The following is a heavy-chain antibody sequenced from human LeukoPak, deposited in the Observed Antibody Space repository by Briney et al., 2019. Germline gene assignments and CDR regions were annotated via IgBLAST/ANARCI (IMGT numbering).Heavy chain of an antibody. D-gene: IGHD2-15*01. V-gene: IGHV4-34*01. CDR2: INHSGST. CDR3: ARAVGYLDAFDI. CDR1: GGXISSYY. Sequence: PSETLSLTCTVSGGXISSYYWSWIRQPPGKGLEWIGEINHSGSTNHNPPLKSRVTISVDTSKNQFSLKLSSVTAADTAVYYCARAVGYLDAFDIWGQGTVVTVSS. J-gene: IGHJ3*02.